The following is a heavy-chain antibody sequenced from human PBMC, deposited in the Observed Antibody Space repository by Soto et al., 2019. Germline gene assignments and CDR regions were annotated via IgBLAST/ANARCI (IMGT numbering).Heavy chain of an antibody. CDR1: GGSISSSSYY. J-gene: IGHJ6*02. CDR2: IYYSGST. CDR3: ARRLDSSGWYPLNYYYYYGMDV. Sequence: PSETLSLTCTVSGGSISSSSYYWGWIRQPPGKGLEWIGSIYYSGSTYYNPSLKSRVTISVDTSKNQFSLKLSSVTAADTAVYYCARRLDSSGWYPLNYYYYYGMDVWGQGTTVTVSS. V-gene: IGHV4-39*01. D-gene: IGHD6-19*01.